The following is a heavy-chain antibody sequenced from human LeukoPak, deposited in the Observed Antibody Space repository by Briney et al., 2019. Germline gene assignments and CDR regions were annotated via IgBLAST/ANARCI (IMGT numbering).Heavy chain of an antibody. CDR1: GYSISSGYY. V-gene: IGHV4-38-2*01. J-gene: IGHJ4*02. CDR3: ASALWFGEFSLDY. D-gene: IGHD3-10*01. Sequence: SETLSLTCAVSGYSISSGYYWGWIRQPPGKGLEWIGSIYHSGSTYYNPSLKGRVTISVDTSKNQFSLKLSSVTAADTAVYYCASALWFGEFSLDYWGQGTLVTVSS. CDR2: IYHSGST.